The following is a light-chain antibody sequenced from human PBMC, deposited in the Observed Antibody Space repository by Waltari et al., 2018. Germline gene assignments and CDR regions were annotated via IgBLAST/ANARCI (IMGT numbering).Light chain of an antibody. CDR3: QSYDSSLSGSGV. V-gene: IGLV1-40*01. Sequence: QSVLTQPPSVSGAPGQRVTISCTGSSSNIGAGYDVHWYQQLPGTAPKLPIYGNSTRPSGVPDRFSGSKSGTSASLAITGLQAEDEADYYCQSYDSSLSGSGVFGTGTKVTVL. J-gene: IGLJ1*01. CDR2: GNS. CDR1: SSNIGAGYD.